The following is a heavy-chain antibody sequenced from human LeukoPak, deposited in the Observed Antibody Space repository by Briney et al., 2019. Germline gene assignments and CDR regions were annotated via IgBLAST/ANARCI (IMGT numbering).Heavy chain of an antibody. V-gene: IGHV3-7*01. CDR3: ARDGGGYSSPSHFDY. J-gene: IGHJ4*02. D-gene: IGHD6-13*01. CDR2: IKRGGSEK. Sequence: PGGSLRLSCAASGFTFSSYWMSWVRQAPGKGLEWVANIKRGGSEKYYVDSVKGRFTISRDNAKNSLYLQMNSLRAEDTAVYYCARDGGGYSSPSHFDYWGQGTLVTVSS. CDR1: GFTFSSYW.